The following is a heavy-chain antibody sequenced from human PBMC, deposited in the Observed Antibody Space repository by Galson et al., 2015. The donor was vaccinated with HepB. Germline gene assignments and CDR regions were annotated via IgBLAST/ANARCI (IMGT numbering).Heavy chain of an antibody. CDR1: GYTFTSYA. D-gene: IGHD3-9*01. J-gene: IGHJ6*02. CDR2: INTNTGNP. Sequence: SVKVSCKASGYTFTSYAMNWVRQAPGQGLEWMGWINTNTGNPTYAQGFTGRFVFSLDTSVSTAYLQISSLKAEDTAVYYCAREFSLRYFDWLLLFSSGDPAAYYYYGMDVWGQGTTVTVSS. CDR3: AREFSLRYFDWLLLFSSGDPAAYYYYGMDV. V-gene: IGHV7-4-1*02.